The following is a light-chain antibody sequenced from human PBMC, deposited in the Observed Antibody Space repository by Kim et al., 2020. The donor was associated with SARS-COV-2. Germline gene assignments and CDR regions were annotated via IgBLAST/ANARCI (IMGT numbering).Light chain of an antibody. V-gene: IGKV3-20*01. J-gene: IGKJ2*01. Sequence: SPGQRATLSCRTSQCVCSHCLAWYQQKPGQAPRLLMYSVSNRATGIPDRFSGSGSGTDFTLTISRLEPEDFAVYYCQQYGMTPPYTFGRGTKLEIK. CDR2: SVS. CDR1: QCVCSHC. CDR3: QQYGMTPPYT.